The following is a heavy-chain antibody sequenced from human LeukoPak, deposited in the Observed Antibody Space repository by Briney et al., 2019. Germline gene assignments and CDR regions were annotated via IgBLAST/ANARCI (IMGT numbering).Heavy chain of an antibody. CDR3: ARGSIAAAHNWFDP. CDR2: MYFSGST. V-gene: IGHV4-39*07. D-gene: IGHD6-13*01. CDR1: GGSISSSSYY. J-gene: IGHJ5*02. Sequence: SETLSLTCIVSGGSISSSSYYWTWVRQPPGKGLEWIGSMYFSGSTYYNAALKIRLTISVDTSKNQFSLELSSVTAADTAVYYCARGSIAAAHNWFDPWGQGTLVTVSS.